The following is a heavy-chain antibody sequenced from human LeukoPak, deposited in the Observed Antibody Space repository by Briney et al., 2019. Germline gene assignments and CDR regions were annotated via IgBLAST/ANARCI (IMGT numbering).Heavy chain of an antibody. CDR1: GFTFSSYA. CDR3: ARGGSFFVY. J-gene: IGHJ4*02. V-gene: IGHV3-23*01. D-gene: IGHD1-26*01. CDR2: ISGSGGST. Sequence: PGGSLRLSCAASGFTFSSYAMSWGRQAPGKGLEWVSAISGSGGSTYYADSVRGRFTISRDNAKNSLYLQMNSLRAEDTAVYYCARGGSFFVYWGQGTLVTVSS.